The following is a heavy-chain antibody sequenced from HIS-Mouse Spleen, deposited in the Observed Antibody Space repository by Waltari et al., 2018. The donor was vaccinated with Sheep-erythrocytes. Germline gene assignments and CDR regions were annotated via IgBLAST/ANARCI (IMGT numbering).Heavy chain of an antibody. Sequence: EVQLVESGGGLVKPGGSLRLSWAASGFPFISYSMNVVRQAPGKGLEWVSSISSSSSYIYYADSVKGRFTISRDNAKNSLYLQMNSLRAEDTAVYYCARVASGATFDYWGQGTLVTVSS. D-gene: IGHD1-26*01. J-gene: IGHJ4*02. CDR3: ARVASGATFDY. CDR2: ISSSSSYI. V-gene: IGHV3-21*01. CDR1: GFPFISYS.